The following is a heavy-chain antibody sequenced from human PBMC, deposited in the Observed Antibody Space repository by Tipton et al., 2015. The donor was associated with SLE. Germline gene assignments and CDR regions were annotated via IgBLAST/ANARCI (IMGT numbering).Heavy chain of an antibody. CDR1: GGSMSSSGYY. Sequence: TLSLTCTVSGGSMSSSGYYWGWIRQPPRMGLEWIGTIYYSGSTYYNPSLKSRVTISVDMSKNQFFLKLNSVTATDAAVYYCARASFIVGSTTFWFDPWGQGALVIVSS. CDR2: IYYSGST. CDR3: ARASFIVGSTTFWFDP. J-gene: IGHJ5*02. D-gene: IGHD1-26*01. V-gene: IGHV4-39*07.